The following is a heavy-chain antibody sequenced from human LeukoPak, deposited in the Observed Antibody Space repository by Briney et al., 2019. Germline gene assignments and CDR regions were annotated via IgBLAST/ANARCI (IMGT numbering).Heavy chain of an antibody. CDR3: TRAPRRVVAAVGELDY. V-gene: IGHV3-30-3*01. CDR1: GFTFSNYA. D-gene: IGHD2-15*01. CDR2: ISYDGSNK. Sequence: PGRSLRLSCAASGFTFSNYAMHWVRQAPGKGLEWVAFISYDGSNKYYVDSVKGRFTIFRDNSKNTLYLQMNSLRTEDTAMYFCTRAPRRVVAAVGELDYWGQGTLVTVSS. J-gene: IGHJ4*02.